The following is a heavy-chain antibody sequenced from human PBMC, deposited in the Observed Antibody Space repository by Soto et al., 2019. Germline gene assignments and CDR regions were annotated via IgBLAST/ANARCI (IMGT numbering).Heavy chain of an antibody. CDR3: ASGQLERLDAFDI. CDR1: GYTFTSYD. V-gene: IGHV1-8*01. Sequence: ASVKVSCKASGYTFTSYDINWVRQATGQGLEWMGWMNPKSGNTGYAQKFQGRVTMTTNTSIRTAYMELSSLRSEDTAVYYCASGQLERLDAFDIWGQGTMVTVSS. CDR2: MNPKSGNT. D-gene: IGHD1-1*01. J-gene: IGHJ3*02.